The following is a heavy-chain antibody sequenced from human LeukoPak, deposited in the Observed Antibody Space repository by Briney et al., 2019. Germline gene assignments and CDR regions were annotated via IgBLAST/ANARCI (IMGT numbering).Heavy chain of an antibody. D-gene: IGHD1-7*01. CDR3: AKEKYDWNYVDYYYYGLDV. V-gene: IGHV3-30*18. CDR1: GFTFSNYG. Sequence: GGSLRLSCAASGFTFSNYGMHWVRQAPGKGLEWVAVISYDGSNKYYAASVKGRFTISRDNSKNTLYLQMNSLRAEDTAVYYCAKEKYDWNYVDYYYYGLDVWGHGTTVTVSS. J-gene: IGHJ6*02. CDR2: ISYDGSNK.